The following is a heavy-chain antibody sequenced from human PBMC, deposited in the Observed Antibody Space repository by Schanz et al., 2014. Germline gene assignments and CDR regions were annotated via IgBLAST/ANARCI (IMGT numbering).Heavy chain of an antibody. CDR3: VRLDVHDY. CDR1: GFTFSDYY. D-gene: IGHD3-16*01. Sequence: EVQLVESGGGLVKPGGSLRLSCAASGFTFSDYYMSWVRQAPGKGLEWVSGINWNAGSLGYGDSVKGRFTISRDNAKNSLYLQMSSLKTEDTAVYYCVRLDVHDYWGQGTLVTVSA. V-gene: IGHV3-20*04. J-gene: IGHJ4*02. CDR2: INWNAGSL.